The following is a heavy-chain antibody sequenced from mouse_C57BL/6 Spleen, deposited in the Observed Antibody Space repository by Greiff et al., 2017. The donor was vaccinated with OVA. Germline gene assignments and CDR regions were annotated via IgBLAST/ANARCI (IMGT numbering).Heavy chain of an antibody. CDR2: IYPGSGST. Sequence: QVHVKQPGAELVKPGASVKLSCKASGYTFTSYWITWVKQRPGQGLEWIGDIYPGSGSTNYNEKFKSKATLTVDTSSSTAYMQLSSLTSEDSAVYYCARSWDDGYNYYAMDYWGQGTSVTVSS. J-gene: IGHJ4*01. D-gene: IGHD2-3*01. CDR1: GYTFTSYW. CDR3: ARSWDDGYNYYAMDY. V-gene: IGHV1-55*01.